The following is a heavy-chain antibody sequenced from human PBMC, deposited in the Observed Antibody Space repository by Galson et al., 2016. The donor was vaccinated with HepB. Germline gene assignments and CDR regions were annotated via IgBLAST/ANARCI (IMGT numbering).Heavy chain of an antibody. CDR2: ISWNSGRI. Sequence: SLRLSCAASGFTFDDYAMHWVRQAPGKGLEWVSGISWNSGRIGYADSVKGRFTISRDNAKNSLSLQMNSLRAEDTALYYCSLGFGSSYYYRMDVWGQGTTVTVSS. CDR1: GFTFDDYA. D-gene: IGHD3-10*01. J-gene: IGHJ6*02. CDR3: SLGFGSSYYYRMDV. V-gene: IGHV3-9*01.